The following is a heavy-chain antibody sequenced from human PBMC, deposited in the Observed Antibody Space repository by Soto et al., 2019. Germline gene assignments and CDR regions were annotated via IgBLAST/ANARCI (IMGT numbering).Heavy chain of an antibody. CDR3: TTVNPLRYCSGGSCYSAFYYYYYGMDV. J-gene: IGHJ6*02. D-gene: IGHD2-15*01. CDR1: GFTFSNAW. Sequence: GGSLRLSCAASGFTFSNAWMSWVRQAPGKGLEWVGRIKSKTDGGTTDHAAPVKGRFTISRDDSKNTLYLQMNSLKTEDTAVYYCTTVNPLRYCSGGSCYSAFYYYYYGMDVWGQGTTVTVSS. CDR2: IKSKTDGGTT. V-gene: IGHV3-15*01.